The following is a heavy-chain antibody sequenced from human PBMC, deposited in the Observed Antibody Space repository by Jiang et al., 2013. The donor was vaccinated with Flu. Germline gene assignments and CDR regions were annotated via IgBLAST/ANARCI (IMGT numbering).Heavy chain of an antibody. Sequence: QSPSRGLEWLGRTYYRSKWYDDYALSVKSRITINPDTSKNQFSLHLNSVTPDDTAVYYCARGDYFGSGSSYYYYGMDVWGQGTTVTVSS. J-gene: IGHJ6*02. V-gene: IGHV6-1*01. D-gene: IGHD3-10*01. CDR3: ARGDYFGSGSSYYYYGMDV. CDR2: TYYRSKWYD.